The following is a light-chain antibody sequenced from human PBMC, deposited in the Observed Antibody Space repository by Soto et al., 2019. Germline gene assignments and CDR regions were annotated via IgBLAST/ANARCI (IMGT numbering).Light chain of an antibody. Sequence: DIQMTQSPSSLSAYVGDRVTITCRASQSISSYLNWYQQKPGKAPKLLIYAASSLQIGVPSRFSGSGSGTDFTHTIIILQPEDFATYNCQQSYRTLLFGPGKNVHI. CDR3: QQSYRTLL. V-gene: IGKV1-39*01. CDR2: AAS. CDR1: QSISSY. J-gene: IGKJ3*01.